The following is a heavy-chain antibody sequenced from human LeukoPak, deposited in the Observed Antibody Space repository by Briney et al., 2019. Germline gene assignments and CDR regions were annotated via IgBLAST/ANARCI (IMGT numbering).Heavy chain of an antibody. D-gene: IGHD3-10*01. CDR2: IIPMFGTP. Sequence: ASVKVSCKASGGTFSSYAISWVRQAPGQGLEWMGGIIPMFGTPNYAQKFQGRVTITADESTRTASMELSSLRSEDTAVYYCATTPGKVWFGELSRWGQGTLVTVSS. CDR1: GGTFSSYA. CDR3: ATTPGKVWFGELSR. V-gene: IGHV1-69*01. J-gene: IGHJ4*02.